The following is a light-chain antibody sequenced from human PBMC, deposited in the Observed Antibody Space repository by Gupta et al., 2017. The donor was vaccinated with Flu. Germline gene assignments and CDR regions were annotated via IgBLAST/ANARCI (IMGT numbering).Light chain of an antibody. CDR1: QSISSY. CDR3: QQSYSTPYT. CDR2: AAS. V-gene: IGKV1-39*01. Sequence: IQMNQSPSSPSASAGDRVTITCRASQSISSYLNWYQQKPGKAPKLLIYAASSLQSGVPSRFSGSGSGTDFTLTISSLQPEDFATYYCQQSYSTPYTFGQGTKLEIK. J-gene: IGKJ2*01.